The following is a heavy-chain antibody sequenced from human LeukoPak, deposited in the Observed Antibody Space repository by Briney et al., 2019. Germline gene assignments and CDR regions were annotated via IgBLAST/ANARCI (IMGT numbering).Heavy chain of an antibody. CDR2: INHSGST. CDR3: ARGITMVRGVPTVFDY. CDR1: GGSFSGYY. D-gene: IGHD3-10*01. V-gene: IGHV4-34*01. J-gene: IGHJ4*02. Sequence: SETLSLTCAVYGGSFSGYYWSWIRQPPGKGLEWIGEINHSGSTNYNPSLKSRVTISVDTSKNQFSLKLSSMTAADTAVYYCARGITMVRGVPTVFDYWGQGTLVTVSS.